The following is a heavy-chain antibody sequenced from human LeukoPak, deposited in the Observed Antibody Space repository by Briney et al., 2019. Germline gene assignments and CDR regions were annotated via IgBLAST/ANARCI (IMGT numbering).Heavy chain of an antibody. CDR1: GGSIISSSYY. Sequence: SETLSLTCTVSGGSIISSSYYWGWIRQPPGKGLEWMGSIYYSGRTYYNPPLKSRVTISVDTSKNQFSLKLSSVTAADTAVYYCARGIAAVSYYYMDVWGKGTTVTVSS. CDR3: ARGIAAVSYYYMDV. V-gene: IGHV4-39*07. CDR2: IYYSGRT. D-gene: IGHD6-13*01. J-gene: IGHJ6*03.